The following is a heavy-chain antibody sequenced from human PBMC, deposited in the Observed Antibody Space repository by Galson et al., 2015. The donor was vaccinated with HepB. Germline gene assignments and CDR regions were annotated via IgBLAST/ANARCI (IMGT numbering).Heavy chain of an antibody. CDR2: IYWDDEK. D-gene: IGHD5-18*01. CDR3: AHRPGADTAMVFDY. V-gene: IGHV2-5*02. J-gene: IGHJ4*02. CDR1: GFSLSTCGVG. Sequence: PALVKPTQTLTLTCTFSGFSLSTCGVGVGWIRQPPGKSLEWLALIYWDDEKRYSPSLKTRVTITKDTSKNQVVLTMTNMDPVDTATYYCAHRPGADTAMVFDYWGQGTLVTVSS.